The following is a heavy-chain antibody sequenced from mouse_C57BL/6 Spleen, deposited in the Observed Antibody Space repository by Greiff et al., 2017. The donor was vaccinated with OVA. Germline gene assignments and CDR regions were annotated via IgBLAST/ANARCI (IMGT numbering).Heavy chain of an antibody. Sequence: EVKLQESGPGLVKPSQSLSLTCSVTGYSITSGYYWNWIRQFPGNKLEWMGYISYDGSNNYNPSLKNRISITRDTSKNQFFLKLNSVTTEDTATYYCARDQGFTTVVAHWYFDVWGTGTTVTVSS. J-gene: IGHJ1*03. CDR3: ARDQGFTTVVAHWYFDV. V-gene: IGHV3-6*01. D-gene: IGHD1-1*01. CDR2: ISYDGSN. CDR1: GYSITSGYY.